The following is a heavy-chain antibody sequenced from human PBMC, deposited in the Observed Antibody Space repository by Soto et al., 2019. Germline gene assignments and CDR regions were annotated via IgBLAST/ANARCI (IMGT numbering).Heavy chain of an antibody. CDR3: ARDVPAGPFPSDFDL. V-gene: IGHV3-21*01. Sequence: GGSLRLSCAASGFTFSSYGMNWVRQAPGKGLEWVSFISSSSTYKYYADSVKGRFTISRDNAKNSLYLQMNSLRAEDTAVYYCARDVPAGPFPSDFDLWGRGTLVTVSS. D-gene: IGHD2-2*01. CDR2: ISSSSTYK. CDR1: GFTFSSYG. J-gene: IGHJ2*01.